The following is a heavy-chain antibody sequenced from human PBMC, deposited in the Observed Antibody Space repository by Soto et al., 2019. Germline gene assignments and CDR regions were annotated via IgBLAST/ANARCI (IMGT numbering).Heavy chain of an antibody. J-gene: IGHJ4*02. D-gene: IGHD3-10*01. Sequence: GGSLRLSCATSGFTFSRYWMTWVRQVPGKGLEWVANINQDGTEKYYLASVKGRFTISRDNAKDSLDLQMNALSADDTAVYYCAKAPDGSGREYYCDYWGQGTLVTVSS. CDR1: GFTFSRYW. CDR2: INQDGTEK. CDR3: AKAPDGSGREYYCDY. V-gene: IGHV3-7*01.